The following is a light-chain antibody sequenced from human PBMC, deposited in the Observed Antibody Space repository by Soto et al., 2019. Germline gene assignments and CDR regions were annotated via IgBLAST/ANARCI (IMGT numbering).Light chain of an antibody. V-gene: IGLV2-14*01. Sequence: QSALTQPASVSGSPGQSITISCTGTSRDIGFFNYVSWYQQFPGNAPKLIIFEVTNRPSGVSNRFSASWSGNTASLTISGLQAEDGADYYCSSYTTRSSYGFGTGTKVTVL. CDR2: EVT. CDR1: SRDIGFFNY. CDR3: SSYTTRSSYG. J-gene: IGLJ1*01.